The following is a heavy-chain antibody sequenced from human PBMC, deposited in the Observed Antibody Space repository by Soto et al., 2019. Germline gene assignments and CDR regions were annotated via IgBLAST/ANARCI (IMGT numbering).Heavy chain of an antibody. Sequence: GGSLRLSCAASGFTFSDYYMSWIRQAPGKGLEWVSYISSSGSIIYYADSVKGRFTISRDNARNSLYLQLNSLRAEDTAVYYCERDQGYYDSSGHFDYWGQGTLVTVYS. D-gene: IGHD3-22*01. V-gene: IGHV3-11*01. CDR2: ISSSGSII. CDR1: GFTFSDYY. J-gene: IGHJ4*02. CDR3: ERDQGYYDSSGHFDY.